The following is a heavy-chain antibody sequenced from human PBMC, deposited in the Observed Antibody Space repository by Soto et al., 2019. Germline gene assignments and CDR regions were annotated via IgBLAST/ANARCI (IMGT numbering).Heavy chain of an antibody. CDR3: ARDGGYCSGAGCPGADYMDV. V-gene: IGHV3-74*01. J-gene: IGHJ6*03. CDR2: INSDGSST. CDR1: GFTFSSYW. Sequence: GGSLRLSCAASGFTFSSYWMHWVRQAPGKGLVWVSRINSDGSSTSSADSVKGRFTISRDNAKNTLYLQMNSLRAEDTAVYYCARDGGYCSGAGCPGADYMDVWGKGTTVTVSS. D-gene: IGHD2-15*01.